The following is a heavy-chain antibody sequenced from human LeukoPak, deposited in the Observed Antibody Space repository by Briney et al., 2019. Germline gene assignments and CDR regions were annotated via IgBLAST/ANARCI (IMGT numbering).Heavy chain of an antibody. V-gene: IGHV1-2*02. CDR2: INPNSGGT. CDR1: GYTFTSYG. Sequence: ASVKVSCKASGYTFTSYGISWVRQAPGQGLEWMGWINPNSGGTNYAQKFQGRGTMTRDTSISTAYMELSRLRSDDTAVYYCARDPGYYYDSSGYYYVDYWGQGTLVTVSS. CDR3: ARDPGYYYDSSGYYYVDY. J-gene: IGHJ4*02. D-gene: IGHD3-22*01.